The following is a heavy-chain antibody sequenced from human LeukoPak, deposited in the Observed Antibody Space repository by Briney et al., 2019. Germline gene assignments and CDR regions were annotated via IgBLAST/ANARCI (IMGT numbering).Heavy chain of an antibody. J-gene: IGHJ6*03. CDR2: ISSSSGYI. CDR1: GFTFSSYS. CDR3: ARRGSSWYGGYYYYYMDV. D-gene: IGHD6-13*01. V-gene: IGHV3-21*01. Sequence: GGSLRLSCAASGFTFSSYSMNWVRQAPGKGLEWVSSISSSSGYIYYADSVKGRFTISRDNAKNSLYLQMNSLRAEDTAVYYCARRGSSWYGGYYYYYMDVWGKGTTVTVPS.